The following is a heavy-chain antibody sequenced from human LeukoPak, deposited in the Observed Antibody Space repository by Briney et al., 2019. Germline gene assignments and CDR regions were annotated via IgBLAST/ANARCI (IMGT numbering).Heavy chain of an antibody. J-gene: IGHJ6*02. CDR3: ARTTPGYSSSWYYYYGMDV. V-gene: IGHV1-69*13. D-gene: IGHD6-13*01. Sequence: SVKVSCKASGGTFSSYAISWVRKAPGQGLEWMGGIIPIFGTANYAQKFQGRVTITADESTSTAYMELSSLRSEDTAVYYCARTTPGYSSSWYYYYGMDVWGQGATVTVSS. CDR1: GGTFSSYA. CDR2: IIPIFGTA.